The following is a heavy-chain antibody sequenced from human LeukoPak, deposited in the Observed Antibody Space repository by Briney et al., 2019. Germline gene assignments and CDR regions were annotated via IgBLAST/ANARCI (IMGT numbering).Heavy chain of an antibody. D-gene: IGHD2-2*01. CDR3: ARAADPYYNYYMDV. CDR2: ISSSSSYI. V-gene: IGHV3-21*04. CDR1: GFTFSSYS. J-gene: IGHJ6*03. Sequence: SGGSLRLSCAASGFTFSSYSMNWVRQAPGKGLEWVSSISSSSSYIYYADSVKGRFTISRDNAKNSLYLQMNSLRAEDTALYYCARAADPYYNYYMDVWGKGTTVTISS.